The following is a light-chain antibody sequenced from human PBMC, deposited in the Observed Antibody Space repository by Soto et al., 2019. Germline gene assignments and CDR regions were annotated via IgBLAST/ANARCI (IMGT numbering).Light chain of an antibody. Sequence: EIVLTQSPGTLSLSPGERATLSCRASQSVSRSNLAWYQQKPGQAPRLLIYGASSRATGSPDRFSGSGSGTDFTLTISRLEPEDFAVYYCQQYSSSPQTFGQGTKVEIK. J-gene: IGKJ1*01. V-gene: IGKV3-20*01. CDR2: GAS. CDR3: QQYSSSPQT. CDR1: QSVSRSN.